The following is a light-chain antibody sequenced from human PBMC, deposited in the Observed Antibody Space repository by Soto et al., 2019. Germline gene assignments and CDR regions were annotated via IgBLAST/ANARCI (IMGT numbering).Light chain of an antibody. CDR2: DAS. CDR1: QSISSW. V-gene: IGKV1-5*01. J-gene: IGKJ2*01. Sequence: DIQMTQSPSTLSAYVGDRVTITCRASQSISSWLAWYQQKPGKAPKLLIYDASTLESGVPSRFSGSGSGTEFTLTISRLQPEDFATYYCQQYSSYLYTFGQGTKLEIK. CDR3: QQYSSYLYT.